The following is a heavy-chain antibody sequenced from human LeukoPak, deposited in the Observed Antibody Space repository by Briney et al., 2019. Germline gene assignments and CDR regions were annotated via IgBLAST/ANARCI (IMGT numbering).Heavy chain of an antibody. D-gene: IGHD6-13*01. CDR1: GGSISSYY. J-gene: IGHJ4*02. CDR3: ASEGIAAAGTFDY. CDR2: IYTSGGT. V-gene: IGHV4-4*07. Sequence: SETLSLTCTVSGGSISSYYWSWIRQPAGKGLEWIGRIYTSGGTNYNPSLKSRVTISVDPSKNQFSLKLTSVTAADTAVYYCASEGIAAAGTFDYWGQGTLVTVSS.